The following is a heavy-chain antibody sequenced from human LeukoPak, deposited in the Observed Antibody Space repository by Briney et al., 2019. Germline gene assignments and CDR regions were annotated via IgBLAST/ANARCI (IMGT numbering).Heavy chain of an antibody. Sequence: PSETLTLTCTVSGGSISSYYWGWIRQPPGKGLEWIGSIYYSGSTYYNPSLKSRVTISVDTSKNQFSLKLSSVTAADTAVYYCARGHSIEPYYYYYYMDVWGKGTTVTVSS. CDR3: ARGHSIEPYYYYYYMDV. CDR2: IYYSGST. J-gene: IGHJ6*03. D-gene: IGHD4-11*01. V-gene: IGHV4-39*07. CDR1: GGSISSYY.